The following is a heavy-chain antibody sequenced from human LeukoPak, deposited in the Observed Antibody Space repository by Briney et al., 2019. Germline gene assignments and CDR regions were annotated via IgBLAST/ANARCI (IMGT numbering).Heavy chain of an antibody. CDR3: AREDTGLSDAFDI. V-gene: IGHV3-33*01. J-gene: IGHJ3*02. Sequence: GGSLRLSCAASGFTFSSYGMHWVRQAPGKGLEWVAVIWYDGSNKYYADSVKGRFTISRDNSKNTLYLQMNSLRAEDTAVYYCAREDTGLSDAFDIWGQGTMVTVSS. D-gene: IGHD1-14*01. CDR2: IWYDGSNK. CDR1: GFTFSSYG.